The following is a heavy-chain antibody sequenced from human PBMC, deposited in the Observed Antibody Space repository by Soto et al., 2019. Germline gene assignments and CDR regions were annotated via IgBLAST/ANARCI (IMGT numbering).Heavy chain of an antibody. J-gene: IGHJ6*02. CDR1: GFTFSSYG. D-gene: IGHD3-3*01. CDR2: IWYDGSNK. CDR3: ARDSYYDFWSGYLTTHYYCYGMDV. V-gene: IGHV3-33*01. Sequence: GGSLRLSCAASGFTFSSYGMHWVRQAPGKGLEWVAVIWYDGSNKYYADSVKGRFTISRDNSKNTLYLQMNSLRAEDTAVYYCARDSYYDFWSGYLTTHYYCYGMDVWGQGTTVTVSS.